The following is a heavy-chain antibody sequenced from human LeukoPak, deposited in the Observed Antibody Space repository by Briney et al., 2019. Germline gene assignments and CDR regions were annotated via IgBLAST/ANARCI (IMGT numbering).Heavy chain of an antibody. V-gene: IGHV3-33*01. J-gene: IGHJ4*02. CDR2: IWHDGSNK. Sequence: GGSLRLSCAASGFTFSSYGMHWVRQAPGKGLEWVAVIWHDGSNKYYADSVKGRFTISRDNSKNTLYLQMNSLRAEDTAVYYCATESLAYCGGDCYSTTDYWGQGTLVTVSS. CDR1: GFTFSSYG. CDR3: ATESLAYCGGDCYSTTDY. D-gene: IGHD2-21*02.